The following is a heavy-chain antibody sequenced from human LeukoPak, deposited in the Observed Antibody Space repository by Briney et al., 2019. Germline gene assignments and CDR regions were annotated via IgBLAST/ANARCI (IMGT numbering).Heavy chain of an antibody. CDR1: GFTFSVYA. CDR3: VRNSGGSAAHPFDY. J-gene: IGHJ4*02. CDR2: ISGSGDST. Sequence: PGGSLRLSCAASGFTFSVYAMSWVRQAPGKGLEWVSGISGSGDSTFYADAVKGRFTISRDNSKNTLYLQMNSLRAEDNALYYCVRNSGGSAAHPFDYWGQGTLVTVSS. V-gene: IGHV3-23*01. D-gene: IGHD6-13*01.